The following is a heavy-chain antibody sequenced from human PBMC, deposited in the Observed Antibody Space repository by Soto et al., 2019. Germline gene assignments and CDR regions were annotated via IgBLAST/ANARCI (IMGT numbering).Heavy chain of an antibody. CDR1: GFTFSSYA. V-gene: IGHV3-30-3*01. Sequence: GGSLRLSCAASGFTFSSYAMHWVRQAPGKGLEWVAVISYDGSNKYYADSVKGRFTISRDNSKNTLYLQMNSLRAEDTAVYYCARAPYDYSNYVFPRYYGMDVWGQGTTVTVSS. J-gene: IGHJ6*02. CDR2: ISYDGSNK. D-gene: IGHD4-4*01. CDR3: ARAPYDYSNYVFPRYYGMDV.